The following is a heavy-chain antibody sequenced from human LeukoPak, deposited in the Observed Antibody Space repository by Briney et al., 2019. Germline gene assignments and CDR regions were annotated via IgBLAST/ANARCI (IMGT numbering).Heavy chain of an antibody. V-gene: IGHV4-59*01. CDR2: IYDSGST. D-gene: IGHD6-13*01. Sequence: SETLSLTCTVSGGPISSYYWSWIRQPPGKGLEWIGYIYDSGSTNYNPSLKSRVTISIDTSKNQFSLKLSSVTAADTAVYYCARDVPGSSWYDYWGQGTLVTVSS. CDR1: GGPISSYY. CDR3: ARDVPGSSWYDY. J-gene: IGHJ4*02.